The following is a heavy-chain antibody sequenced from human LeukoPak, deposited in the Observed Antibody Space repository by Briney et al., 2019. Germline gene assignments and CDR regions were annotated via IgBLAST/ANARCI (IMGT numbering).Heavy chain of an antibody. V-gene: IGHV4-30-4*08. CDR1: GGSISSDDYY. CDR2: IYYSGST. CDR3: ARHGSIVGDGQHAFEI. Sequence: ASETLSLTCTVSGGSISSDDYYWSWIRQPPGKGLEWIGYIYYSGSTYYNPSLKSRVTISVDTSKNQFSLKLSSVTAPDTAVYYCARHGSIVGDGQHAFEIWRQGAMVPVSS. D-gene: IGHD1-26*01. J-gene: IGHJ3*02.